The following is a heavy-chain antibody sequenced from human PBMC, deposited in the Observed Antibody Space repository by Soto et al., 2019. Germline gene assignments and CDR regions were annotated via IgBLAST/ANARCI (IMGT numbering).Heavy chain of an antibody. D-gene: IGHD5-12*01. Sequence: SETLSLTCTVSVVSISSSYWIWIRQSPGTGLEWIGYIYYTGTTNYNPSLKRRVTISLDTAKNQFSLNVNSLTTADTAVYFCARGGNRYSNTASGVGGFDFWGQGTLVTVSS. CDR1: VVSISSSY. CDR2: IYYTGTT. CDR3: ARGGNRYSNTASGVGGFDF. V-gene: IGHV4-59*01. J-gene: IGHJ4*02.